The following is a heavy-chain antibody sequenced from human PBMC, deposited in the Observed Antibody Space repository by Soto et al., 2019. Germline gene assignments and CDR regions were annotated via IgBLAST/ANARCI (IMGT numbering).Heavy chain of an antibody. CDR3: AKDSFTIFGVVIISGMDV. CDR2: ISGSGGST. Sequence: GGSLRLSCAASGFTFSSYAMSWVRQAPGKGLEWVSAISGSGGSTYYADSVKGRFTISRDNSKNTLYLQMNSLRAEDTAVYYCAKDSFTIFGVVIISGMDVWGQGTTVTVSS. V-gene: IGHV3-23*01. CDR1: GFTFSSYA. D-gene: IGHD3-3*01. J-gene: IGHJ6*02.